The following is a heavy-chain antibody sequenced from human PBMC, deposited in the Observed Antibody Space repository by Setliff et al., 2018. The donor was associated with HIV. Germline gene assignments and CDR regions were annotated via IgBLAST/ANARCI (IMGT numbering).Heavy chain of an antibody. CDR2: MNPNSGNT. CDR3: ARHPMSPFLEWSYDS. J-gene: IGHJ4*02. CDR1: GYTFTSYD. Sequence: ASVKVSCKASGYTFTSYDINWVRQATGQGLEWMGWMNPNSGNTGYAQKFQGRVTMTRNTSISTAYMELSGLTSDDTAVYYCARHPMSPFLEWSYDSWGQGTLVTVSS. D-gene: IGHD3-3*02. V-gene: IGHV1-8*02.